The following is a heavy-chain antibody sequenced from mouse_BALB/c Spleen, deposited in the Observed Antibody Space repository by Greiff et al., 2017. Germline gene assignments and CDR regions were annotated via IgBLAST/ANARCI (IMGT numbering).Heavy chain of an antibody. D-gene: IGHD2-1*01. V-gene: IGHV1S135*01. Sequence: EVQLVESGPELMKPGASVKISCKASGYSFTSYYMHWVKQSHGKSLEWIGYIDPFNGGTSYNQKFKGKATLTVDKSSSTAYMHLSSLTSEDSAVYYCLYGNYDMGYAMDYWGQGTSVTVSS. CDR3: LYGNYDMGYAMDY. J-gene: IGHJ4*01. CDR1: GYSFTSYY. CDR2: IDPFNGGT.